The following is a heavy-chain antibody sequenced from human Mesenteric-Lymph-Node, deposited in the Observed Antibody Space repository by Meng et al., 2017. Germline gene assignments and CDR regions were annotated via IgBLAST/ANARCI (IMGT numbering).Heavy chain of an antibody. CDR1: GYTFTSYG. CDR2: ISAYNGNT. J-gene: IGHJ6*02. CDR3: ARGRGQWVSRDYYYGTDV. D-gene: IGHD6-19*01. Sequence: ASVKVSCKASGYTFTSYGISWVRQAPGQGLEWMGWISAYNGNTNYAQKLQGRVTMTTDTSTSTAYMELRSVRTDDTAVYYCARGRGQWVSRDYYYGTDVWGQGTMVTVSS. V-gene: IGHV1-18*01.